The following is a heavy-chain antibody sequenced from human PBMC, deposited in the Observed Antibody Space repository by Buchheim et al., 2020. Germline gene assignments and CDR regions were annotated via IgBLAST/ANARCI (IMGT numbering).Heavy chain of an antibody. CDR3: VREVPTVISDY. CDR2: IDSSSRTI. Sequence: EVQLVESGGDLVQPGGSLRLSCVVSGFKFSDYSMNWVRQAPGKGLEWISYIDSSSRTIYYADSVKGRFTVSRDNAKNSLYLQMNSLTNDDAAVYYCVREVPTVISDYWGQGTL. D-gene: IGHD4-17*01. CDR1: GFKFSDYS. J-gene: IGHJ4*02. V-gene: IGHV3-48*02.